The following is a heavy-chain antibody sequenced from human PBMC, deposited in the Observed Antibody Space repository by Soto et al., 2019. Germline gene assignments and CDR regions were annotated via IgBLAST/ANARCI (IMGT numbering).Heavy chain of an antibody. CDR1: GFTFSNAW. CDR2: IKSKTDGGTT. J-gene: IGHJ1*01. CDR3: TTDKAIFGVGNFQH. V-gene: IGHV3-15*01. D-gene: IGHD3-3*01. Sequence: EVQLVESGGGLVKPGGSLRLSCAASGFTFSNAWMSWVRQAPGKGLEWVGRIKSKTDGGTTDYAAPVKGRFTISRDDSKNTLYPQMNSLKTEDTAVYYCTTDKAIFGVGNFQHWGQGTLVTVSS.